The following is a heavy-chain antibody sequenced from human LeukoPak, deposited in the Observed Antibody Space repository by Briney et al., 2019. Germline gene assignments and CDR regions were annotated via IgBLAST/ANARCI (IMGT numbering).Heavy chain of an antibody. J-gene: IGHJ3*02. CDR3: ARGSNAFDI. CDR2: ISYDGSNK. CDR1: GFTFSSYA. Sequence: PGGSLRLSCAASGFTFSSYAMHWVRQAPGKGLEWVAVISYDGSNKYYADSVKGRFTISRDNSKNMLYLQMNSLRAEDTAVYYCARGSNAFDIWGQGTMVTVSS. V-gene: IGHV3-30-3*01.